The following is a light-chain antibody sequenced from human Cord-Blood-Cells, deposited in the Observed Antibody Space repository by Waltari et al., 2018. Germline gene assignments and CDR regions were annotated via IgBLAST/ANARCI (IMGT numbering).Light chain of an antibody. J-gene: IGLJ3*02. CDR1: RSNIGSHT. V-gene: IGLV1-44*01. Sequence: QSVLTQPPSASGTPGQRVTISCSGSRSNIGSHTVNRYQQLPGTAPKLLIYSNNQRPSGVPDRFSGSKSGTSASLAISGLQSEDEADYYCAAWDDSLNGWVFGGGTKLTVL. CDR3: AAWDDSLNGWV. CDR2: SNN.